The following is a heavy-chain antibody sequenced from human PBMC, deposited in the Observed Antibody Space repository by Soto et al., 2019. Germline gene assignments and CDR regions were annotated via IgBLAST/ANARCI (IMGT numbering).Heavy chain of an antibody. CDR2: IKTKTFGGTT. Sequence: EVQLVESGGGLVKPGGSLRLSCVASGFTLNNARMNWVRQATGKGLEWVGHIKTKTFGGTTDYAAPVKGRCTISRDDSRNMVFLQMDSLKTEDTAVYYCATDYSAPYRNVFDIWVQGTRVTVSS. CDR3: ATDYSAPYRNVFDI. V-gene: IGHV3-15*07. J-gene: IGHJ3*02. CDR1: GFTLNNAR. D-gene: IGHD4-4*01.